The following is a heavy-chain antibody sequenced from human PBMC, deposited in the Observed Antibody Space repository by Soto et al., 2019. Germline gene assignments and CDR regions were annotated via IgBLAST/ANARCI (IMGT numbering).Heavy chain of an antibody. J-gene: IGHJ6*02. V-gene: IGHV3-30*18. CDR2: ISYDGSKT. Sequence: QVQLVESGGGVVQPGRSLRLSCAASGFTFSNYGMHWVRQAPGKGLEWVAIISYDGSKTYYADSVKGRFTISRDNSKNTLYLQMHSLRAEDTAVYYCAKVANFRDDYYYGMDVWGQGTTVTVSS. D-gene: IGHD1-7*01. CDR3: AKVANFRDDYYYGMDV. CDR1: GFTFSNYG.